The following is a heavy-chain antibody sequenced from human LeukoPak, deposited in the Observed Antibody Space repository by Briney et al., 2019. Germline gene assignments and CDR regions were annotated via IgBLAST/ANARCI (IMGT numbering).Heavy chain of an antibody. V-gene: IGHV3-7*01. CDR2: IKEDGSRK. CDR1: GFTFRTSW. J-gene: IGHJ3*02. CDR3: ARDSAYNAFDI. Sequence: GGSLRLSCAASGFTFRTSWMTWVRQAPGKGLEWVANIKEDGSRKNYVDSLKGRFTISRDNAKNSLYLQINSLRAEDTAVYYCARDSAYNAFDIWGQGAMVTVSS. D-gene: IGHD5-12*01.